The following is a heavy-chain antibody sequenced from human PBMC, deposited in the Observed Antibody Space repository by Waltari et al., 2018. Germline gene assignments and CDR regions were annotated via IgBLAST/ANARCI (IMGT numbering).Heavy chain of an antibody. J-gene: IGHJ6*02. V-gene: IGHV1-69*08. CDR2: IIPILGTA. D-gene: IGHD4-4*01. Sequence: QVQLVQSGAEVKKPGSSVKVSCKASGGTFSSYAISWVRQAPGQGLEWMGRIIPILGTANYAQKFQGRVTITADKSTSTAYMELSSLRSEDTAVYYCATAHHDYSNRGGMDVWGQGTTVTVSS. CDR3: ATAHHDYSNRGGMDV. CDR1: GGTFSSYA.